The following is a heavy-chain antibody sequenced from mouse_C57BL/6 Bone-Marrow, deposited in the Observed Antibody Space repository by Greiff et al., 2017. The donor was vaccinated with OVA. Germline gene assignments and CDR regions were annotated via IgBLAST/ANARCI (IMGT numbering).Heavy chain of an antibody. CDR3: AREGGTRGYAMDY. CDR2: IDPETGGT. J-gene: IGHJ4*01. CDR1: GYTFTDYE. V-gene: IGHV1-15*01. D-gene: IGHD3-3*01. Sequence: QVQLQQSGAELVRPGASVTLSCKASGYTFTDYEMHWVKQTPVHGLEWIGAIDPETGGTAYNQKFKGKAILTADKSSSTAYMELRSLTSEDSAVYYCAREGGTRGYAMDYWGQGTSVTVSS.